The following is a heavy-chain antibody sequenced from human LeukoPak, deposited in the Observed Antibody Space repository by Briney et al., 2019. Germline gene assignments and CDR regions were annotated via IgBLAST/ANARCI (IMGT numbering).Heavy chain of an antibody. V-gene: IGHV3-30*02. CDR3: AKGLIAYWIVVPDSFYY. D-gene: IGHD3-22*01. Sequence: GGSLRLSCAASGFTFSSYGMHWVRQAPGKGLEWVPFIRYDGSNKYYADSVKGRFTIPRDNSKNTLYLQMNSLRAEDTAVYYCAKGLIAYWIVVPDSFYYWGQGTLVTVSS. CDR2: IRYDGSNK. J-gene: IGHJ4*02. CDR1: GFTFSSYG.